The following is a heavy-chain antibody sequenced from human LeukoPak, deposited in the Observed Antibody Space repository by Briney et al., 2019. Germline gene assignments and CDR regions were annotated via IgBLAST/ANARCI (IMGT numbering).Heavy chain of an antibody. CDR1: GYSFTTYG. CDR2: ISAYNGNT. J-gene: IGHJ4*02. Sequence: ASVKVSCKASGYSFTTYGINWVRQAPGQGLEWMAWISAYNGNTNYAQNFQGRVTLTTDTLTTTAYMELRSLRSDDTAVYYGARERGAMVRGVILSDNWGQGTLVTVSS. V-gene: IGHV1-18*01. CDR3: ARERGAMVRGVILSDN. D-gene: IGHD3-10*01.